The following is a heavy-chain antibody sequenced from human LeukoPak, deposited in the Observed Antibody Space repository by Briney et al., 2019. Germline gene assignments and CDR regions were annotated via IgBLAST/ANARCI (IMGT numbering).Heavy chain of an antibody. CDR2: MNPNSGNT. Sequence: ASVKVSCKASGYTFTSYDINWVRQATGQGLEWMGWMNPNSGNTGYAQKFQGRVTITADKSTSTAYMELSSLRSEDTAVYYCAREQREMATIDYWGQGTLVTVSS. CDR3: AREQREMATIDY. CDR1: GYTFTSYD. V-gene: IGHV1-8*01. D-gene: IGHD5-24*01. J-gene: IGHJ4*02.